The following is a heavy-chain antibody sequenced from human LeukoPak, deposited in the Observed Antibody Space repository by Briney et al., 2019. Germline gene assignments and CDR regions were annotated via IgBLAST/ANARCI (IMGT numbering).Heavy chain of an antibody. CDR1: GGTFSSYA. Sequence: ASVKVSCKASGGTFSSYAISWVRQAPGQGLEWMGWINPNSGGTNYAQKFQGWVTMTRDTSISTAYMELSRLRSDDTAVYYCARFGCSGGSCYSNWFDPWGQGTLVTVSS. CDR3: ARFGCSGGSCYSNWFDP. D-gene: IGHD2-15*01. V-gene: IGHV1-2*04. J-gene: IGHJ5*02. CDR2: INPNSGGT.